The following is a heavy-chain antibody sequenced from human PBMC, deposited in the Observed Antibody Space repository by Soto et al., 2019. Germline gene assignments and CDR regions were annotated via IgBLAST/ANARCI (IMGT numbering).Heavy chain of an antibody. CDR3: ARQLRYFDWSNWFDP. CDR1: GGSISSSSYY. D-gene: IGHD3-9*01. J-gene: IGHJ5*02. V-gene: IGHV4-39*01. Sequence: PSETLSLTCTVSGGSISSSSYYWGWIRQPPGKGLEWIGSIYYSGSTYYNPSLKSRVTISVDTSENQFSLKLSSVTAADTAVYYCARQLRYFDWSNWFDPWGQGTLVTVSS. CDR2: IYYSGST.